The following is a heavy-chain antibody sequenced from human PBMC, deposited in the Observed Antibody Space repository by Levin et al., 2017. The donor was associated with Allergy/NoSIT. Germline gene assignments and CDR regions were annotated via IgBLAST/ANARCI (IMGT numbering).Heavy chain of an antibody. V-gene: IGHV3-7*01. Sequence: QTGGSLRLSCAVSEFSFGSYWMTWVRQAPGKGLEWVASIKPDGSDRYYVDSVKGRFSISRDNPKKSLYLQMNTLRAEDTAIYYCARSRVFGELYFDPWGQGTLVTVSS. CDR2: IKPDGSDR. CDR3: ARSRVFGELYFDP. J-gene: IGHJ5*02. CDR1: EFSFGSYW. D-gene: IGHD3-10*01.